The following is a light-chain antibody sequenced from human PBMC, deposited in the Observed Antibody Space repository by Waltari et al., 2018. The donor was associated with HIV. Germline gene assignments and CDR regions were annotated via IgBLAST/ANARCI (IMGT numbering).Light chain of an antibody. CDR3: QQAKTCPPT. V-gene: IGKV1-12*01. J-gene: IGKJ4*01. Sequence: DIQMTQSPPSVSASVGERVSITWRASRSIGTSLAWYQRGPGKAPNLLIYETSRMAIWVPSRFSGSGSGTLFFLNLSDFQPEDFATYYCQQAKTCPPTFGGGTRV. CDR1: RSIGTS. CDR2: ETS.